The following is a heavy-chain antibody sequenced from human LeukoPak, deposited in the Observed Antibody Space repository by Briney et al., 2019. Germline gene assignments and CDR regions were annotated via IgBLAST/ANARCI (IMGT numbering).Heavy chain of an antibody. V-gene: IGHV3-11*01. Sequence: GGSLRLSCAASGFTFSDYYMSWLRQAPGKGLEWVSYISSTGSTIFYADSVKGRFIISRDNAKNSLYLQMNRLRAEDTAVYYCARVVYCSGGSCQIFAFDIWGQGTMVTVSS. CDR1: GFTFSDYY. CDR2: ISSTGSTI. CDR3: ARVVYCSGGSCQIFAFDI. J-gene: IGHJ3*02. D-gene: IGHD2-15*01.